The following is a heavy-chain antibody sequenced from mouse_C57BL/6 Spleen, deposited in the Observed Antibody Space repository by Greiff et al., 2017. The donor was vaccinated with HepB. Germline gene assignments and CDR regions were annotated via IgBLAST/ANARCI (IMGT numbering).Heavy chain of an antibody. Sequence: VQLVESGPGLVKPSQSLSLTCSVPGYSITSGYYWNWIRQFPGNKLEWMGYISYDGSNNYNPSLKNRISITHDTSKNQFFLKLNSVTTEDTATYYCALFTTVVANAMDYWGQGTSVTVSS. CDR2: ISYDGSN. V-gene: IGHV3-6*01. J-gene: IGHJ4*01. D-gene: IGHD1-1*01. CDR3: ALFTTVVANAMDY. CDR1: GYSITSGYY.